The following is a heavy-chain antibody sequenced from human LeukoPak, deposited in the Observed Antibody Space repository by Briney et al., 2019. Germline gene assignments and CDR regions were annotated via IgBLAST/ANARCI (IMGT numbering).Heavy chain of an antibody. CDR2: IYYSGST. CDR1: GGSISSYY. V-gene: IGHV4-59*01. D-gene: IGHD5-18*01. J-gene: IGHJ3*02. Sequence: SETLSLTCTVSGGSISSYYWSWIRQPPGKGLEWIGYIYYSGSTNYNPSLKSRVTISVDTSKNQFSLKLSSVTAADTAVYYCARRGYSYGYSKGAFDIWGQGTMVTVSS. CDR3: ARRGYSYGYSKGAFDI.